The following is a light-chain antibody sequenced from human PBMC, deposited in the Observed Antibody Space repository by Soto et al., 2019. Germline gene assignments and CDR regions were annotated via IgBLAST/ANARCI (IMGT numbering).Light chain of an antibody. V-gene: IGKV3-20*01. Sequence: EVVLTQSPGTLSLSPGERATLSCRASQSVSSSDLAWYQQKPGQAPRLLISGASSRATGIPDRFSGSGSGTDFTLTISRLEPEDFAVFYCQQYGTSPPTFGQGTKAEI. CDR3: QQYGTSPPT. CDR1: QSVSSSD. CDR2: GAS. J-gene: IGKJ1*01.